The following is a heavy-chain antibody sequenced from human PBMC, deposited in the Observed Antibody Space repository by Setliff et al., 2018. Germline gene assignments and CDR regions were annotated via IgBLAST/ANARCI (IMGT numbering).Heavy chain of an antibody. CDR1: GYSISSGYY. CDR3: ARLDSSSRFDY. Sequence: SETLSLTCTVSGYSISSGYYWGWIRQPPGKGLEWIGSIYHSGSTYYNPSVKSRVTISVDTSKNQFSLKLSSVTAADTAVYYCARLDSSSRFDYWGQGTLVTVSS. V-gene: IGHV4-38-2*02. J-gene: IGHJ4*02. D-gene: IGHD6-13*01. CDR2: IYHSGST.